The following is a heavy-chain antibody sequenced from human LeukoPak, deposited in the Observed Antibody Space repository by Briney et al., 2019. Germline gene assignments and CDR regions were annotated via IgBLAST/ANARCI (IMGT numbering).Heavy chain of an antibody. V-gene: IGHV3-15*01. CDR3: MSDLDN. Sequence: GGSLRLSCATSGFTFSNAWMTWVRQAQEKGLEWVGRIKTKGEGGTVGYAAPVKGRFTISRDDSKNTLYLQMNSLKTEDTAIYYCMSDLDNWGQGTLVTVSS. J-gene: IGHJ4*02. CDR2: IKTKGEGGTV. CDR1: GFTFSNAW.